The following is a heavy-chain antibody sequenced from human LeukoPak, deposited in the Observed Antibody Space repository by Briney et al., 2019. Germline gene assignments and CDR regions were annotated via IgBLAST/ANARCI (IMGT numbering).Heavy chain of an antibody. J-gene: IGHJ4*02. D-gene: IGHD6-19*01. CDR1: RFTFSSYA. CDR2: IGGTGDKT. CDR3: AKDPVAYHGGSGWHYFDY. Sequence: PGGSLRLSCAASRFTFSSYAMSWVRQAPGRGLEWVSTIGGTGDKTYYADSVQGRFTISRDNSMDTLYLQMNRLKAEDTAVYYCAKDPVAYHGGSGWHYFDYWGQGTLVTVSS. V-gene: IGHV3-23*01.